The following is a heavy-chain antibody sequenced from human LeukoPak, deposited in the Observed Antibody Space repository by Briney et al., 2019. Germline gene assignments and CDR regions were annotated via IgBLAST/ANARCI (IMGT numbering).Heavy chain of an antibody. J-gene: IGHJ6*02. V-gene: IGHV1-3*01. D-gene: IGHD6-19*01. CDR3: ARVEGVAGTSRGYYYGMDV. CDR2: INAGNGNT. Sequence: ASVKVSCKASGYTFTSYAMHWVRQAPGQRLEWMGWINAGNGNTKYSQKFQGGVTITRDTSASTAYMELSSLRSEDTAVYYCARVEGVAGTSRGYYYGMDVWGQGTTVTVSS. CDR1: GYTFTSYA.